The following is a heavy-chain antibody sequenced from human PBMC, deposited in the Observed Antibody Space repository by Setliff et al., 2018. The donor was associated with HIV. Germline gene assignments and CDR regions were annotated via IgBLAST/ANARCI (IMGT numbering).Heavy chain of an antibody. Sequence: EASVKVSCKASGYTFNNYGVMWVRQAPGQGLEWMGWISGYGNRKYAQKFEGRLTVTTDTSTSTAYMELRTLRSDDTAIYYCARDLVGHGSGSYYDIPFDHWGQGTLVTVSS. CDR1: GYTFNNYG. V-gene: IGHV1-18*01. CDR2: ISGYGNR. J-gene: IGHJ4*02. CDR3: ARDLVGHGSGSYYDIPFDH. D-gene: IGHD3-10*01.